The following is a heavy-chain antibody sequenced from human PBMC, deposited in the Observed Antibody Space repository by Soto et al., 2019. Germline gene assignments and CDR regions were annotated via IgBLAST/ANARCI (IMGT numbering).Heavy chain of an antibody. V-gene: IGHV2-26*01. CDR1: NNRMG. D-gene: IGHD6-25*01. Sequence: NNRMGVSWIRQPPRKALEWTAHIFSNDEKSYSTSLKSRLTISKDTSKSQVVLTMTNMDPVDTATYYCACIRAAAGNYYYARSVCGQWTTVTVS. CDR2: IFSNDEK. J-gene: IGHJ6*02. CDR3: ACIRAAAGNYYYARSV.